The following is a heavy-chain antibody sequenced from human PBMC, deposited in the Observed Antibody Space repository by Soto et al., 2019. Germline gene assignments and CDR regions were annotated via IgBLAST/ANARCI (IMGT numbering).Heavy chain of an antibody. CDR2: ISGSGGST. D-gene: IGHD6-13*01. V-gene: IGHV3-23*01. J-gene: IGHJ4*02. CDR3: ARRGPGTYFDY. CDR1: GFTFSSYA. Sequence: GGSRGLSGAASGFTFSSYARRSVRQAPGKGLEWVSAISGSGGSTYYADTVKALFTISRENTNHTVYLQTNSLRAGHKAVYYCARRGPGTYFDYWRQGTLVTVSS.